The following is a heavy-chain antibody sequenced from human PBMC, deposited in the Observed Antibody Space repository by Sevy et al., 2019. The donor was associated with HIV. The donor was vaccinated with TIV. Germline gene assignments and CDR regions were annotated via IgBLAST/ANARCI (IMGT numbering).Heavy chain of an antibody. CDR1: GFSFGDYA. D-gene: IGHD6-6*01. V-gene: IGHV3-9*01. CDR2: ISWNSVSL. CDR3: EKDNRTATMRNSSDYFDYGMDV. J-gene: IGHJ6*02. Sequence: GGSLRVSCAASGFSFGDYAMHWVRQAPGKGLEWVSGISWNSVSLDYADSVKGRFTISRDNAKNSLVLQMNRLRSEDPALYYCEKDNRTATMRNSSDYFDYGMDVWGQVPTVTVSS.